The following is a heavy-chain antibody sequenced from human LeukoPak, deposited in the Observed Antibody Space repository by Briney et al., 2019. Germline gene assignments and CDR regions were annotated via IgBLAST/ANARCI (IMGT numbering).Heavy chain of an antibody. CDR3: AREAARGGVYYYYYMDV. V-gene: IGHV4-34*01. CDR2: INHSGST. J-gene: IGHJ6*03. CDR1: GGSFSGYY. D-gene: IGHD6-6*01. Sequence: PSETLSLTCAVYGGSFSGYYWSWIRQPPGKGLEWIGEINHSGSTNYNPSLKSRVTISVDTSKNQFSLKLSSVTAADTAVYYCAREAARGGVYYYYYMDVWGKGTTVTVSS.